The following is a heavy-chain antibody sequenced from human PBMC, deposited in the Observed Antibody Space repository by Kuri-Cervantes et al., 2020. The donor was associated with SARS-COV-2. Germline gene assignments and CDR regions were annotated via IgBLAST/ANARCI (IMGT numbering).Heavy chain of an antibody. CDR3: ATVYTMGVSLD. CDR1: GFTFSSYA. CDR2: ISGSGGST. V-gene: IGHV3-23*01. J-gene: IGHJ4*02. Sequence: GESLKISCAASGFTFSSYAMNWVRQAPGRGLEWVSAISGSGGSTYYADSVKGRFTISRDNSKDTLYLQMHSLRAEDTAVYYCATVYTMGVSLDWGQGTLVTVSS. D-gene: IGHD3-16*01.